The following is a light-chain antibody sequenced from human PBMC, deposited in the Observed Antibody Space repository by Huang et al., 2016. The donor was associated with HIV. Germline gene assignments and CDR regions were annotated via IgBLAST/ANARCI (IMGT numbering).Light chain of an antibody. J-gene: IGKJ5*01. Sequence: AVQLTQSPSSLSASVGDTVIISCRANQDIGTSLAWYQQRTGRAPKLLISAASTLQTGVPSRFSGDSAGTYFTLFITSLQPEDFATYDCQQLHTYPITFGQGTRLDIK. CDR2: AAS. CDR1: QDIGTS. CDR3: QQLHTYPIT. V-gene: IGKV1-13*02.